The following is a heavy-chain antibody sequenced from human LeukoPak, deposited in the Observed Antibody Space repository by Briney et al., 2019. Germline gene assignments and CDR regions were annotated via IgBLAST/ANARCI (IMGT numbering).Heavy chain of an antibody. Sequence: ASETLSLTCTVSGGSTSNFYWSWIRQPPGKGLEWIGYIYYSGSTKYKPSLKSRVTISVDTSKNQFSLRLSSVTAADTAVYYCARGRTFDNWGQGTLVTVSS. CDR3: ARGRTFDN. J-gene: IGHJ4*02. CDR1: GGSTSNFY. V-gene: IGHV4-59*01. CDR2: IYYSGST.